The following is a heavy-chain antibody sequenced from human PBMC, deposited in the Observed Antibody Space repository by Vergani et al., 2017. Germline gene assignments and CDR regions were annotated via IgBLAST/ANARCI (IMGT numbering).Heavy chain of an antibody. CDR2: ISYDGSNK. CDR3: VRDKTDGYSGSYGAFDI. D-gene: IGHD1-26*01. J-gene: IGHJ3*02. CDR1: GFSFSRYA. V-gene: IGHV3-30*04. Sequence: QVQLVESGGGVVQPGRSLRLSCAASGFSFSRYALHGVRQAPGKGREWVAVISYDGSNKYYADSVKGRFTISRDNSKNTLYLQMNSLRGEDTAVYYCVRDKTDGYSGSYGAFDIWGQGTMVTVSS.